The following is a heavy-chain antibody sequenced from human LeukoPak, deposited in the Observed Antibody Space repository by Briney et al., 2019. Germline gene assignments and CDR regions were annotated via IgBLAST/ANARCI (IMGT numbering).Heavy chain of an antibody. D-gene: IGHD2-2*02. CDR1: GFTFDDYA. CDR3: AKDPAGPRAIPAAIAPYYYYGMDV. CDR2: ISWNSGSI. V-gene: IGHV3-9*01. Sequence: GGSLRLSCAASGFTFDDYAMHWVRQAPGKGLEWVSGISWNSGSIGYADSVKGRFTISRDNAKNSLYLQMNSLRAEDTALYYCAKDPAGPRAIPAAIAPYYYYGMDVWGQGTTVTVSS. J-gene: IGHJ6*02.